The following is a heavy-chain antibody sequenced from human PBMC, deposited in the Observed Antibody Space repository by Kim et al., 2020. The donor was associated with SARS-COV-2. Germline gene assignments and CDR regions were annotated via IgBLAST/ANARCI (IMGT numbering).Heavy chain of an antibody. J-gene: IGHJ3*01. V-gene: IGHV1-46*01. CDR1: GYPFTSFY. D-gene: IGHD5-12*01. Sequence: ASVKVSCKASGYPFTSFYVHWVRQAPGQGLEWIGVINSNSGTTTYGPEFQGRVTVTRDTSTETVTLELTSPRSDDTAMYFCAREWPGYKGTLDLWGQGTM. CDR2: INSNSGTT. CDR3: AREWPGYKGTLDL.